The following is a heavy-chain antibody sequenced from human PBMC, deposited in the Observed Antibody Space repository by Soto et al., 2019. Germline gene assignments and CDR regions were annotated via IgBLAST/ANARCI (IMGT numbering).Heavy chain of an antibody. CDR1: GFTFSDYY. CDR3: ARDKGQLVPADGY. D-gene: IGHD6-6*01. V-gene: IGHV3-11*01. J-gene: IGHJ4*02. Sequence: GSLKLSCAASGFTFSDYYMSWIRQAPGKGLEWVSYITSSGSSIYYADSVKGRFTISRDNAKNSLYLQMNSLRAEDTAVYYCARDKGQLVPADGYWGQGTLVTVSS. CDR2: ITSSGSSI.